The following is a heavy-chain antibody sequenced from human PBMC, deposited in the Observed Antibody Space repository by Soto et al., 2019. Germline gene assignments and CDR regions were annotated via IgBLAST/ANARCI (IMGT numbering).Heavy chain of an antibody. CDR1: GGTLTSYA. Sequence: SVKVSCKASGGTLTSYAINWVRQAPGQGLEWMGGIVPIFGSANYAQKFQGRVTIAADESTSTAYMELSSLRSEDTAIYYCATTPGSSGPNYFDSSGQATLVTVSS. D-gene: IGHD3-22*01. CDR3: ATTPGSSGPNYFDS. CDR2: IVPIFGSA. J-gene: IGHJ4*02. V-gene: IGHV1-69*13.